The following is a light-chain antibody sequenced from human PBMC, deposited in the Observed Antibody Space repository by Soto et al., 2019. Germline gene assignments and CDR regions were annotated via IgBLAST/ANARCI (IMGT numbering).Light chain of an antibody. CDR3: QQYDNLPWT. V-gene: IGKV1-33*01. Sequence: DIQMTQSPSSLSASVGDRVTITCQASQDISNYLNWYQQKPGKAPKLLIYDASNLETGVPSRFSGSGSGTDFTFTISSLQPEDIATYYCQQYDNLPWTFGHGIKVEIK. J-gene: IGKJ1*01. CDR1: QDISNY. CDR2: DAS.